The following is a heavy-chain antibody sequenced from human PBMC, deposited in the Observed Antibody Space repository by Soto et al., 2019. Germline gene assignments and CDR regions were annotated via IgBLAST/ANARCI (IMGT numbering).Heavy chain of an antibody. CDR1: GFTFSDYY. CDR3: TRETVAGITGLDY. J-gene: IGHJ4*02. CDR2: ISSRSRFI. D-gene: IGHD1-20*01. V-gene: IGHV3-11*05. Sequence: PGGSLRLSCAASGFTFSDYYMTWIRQAPGKGLEWVSYISSRSRFIKDADSVKGRFIISRDNAKNSLSLQMNSLRVDDTALYYCTRETVAGITGLDYWGPGTLVTVSS.